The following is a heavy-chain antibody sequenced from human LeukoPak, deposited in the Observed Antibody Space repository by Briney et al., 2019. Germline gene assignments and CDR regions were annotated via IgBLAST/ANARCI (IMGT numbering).Heavy chain of an antibody. CDR3: ARSVVVPAAMFDP. Sequence: ASVKVSCKASGNTFAGYYVHWVRQAPGQGLEWMGWISAYNGNTNYAQKLQGRVTMTTDTSTSTAYMEPRSLRSDDTAVYYCARSVVVPAAMFDPWGQGTLVTVSS. V-gene: IGHV1-18*04. CDR1: GNTFAGYY. CDR2: ISAYNGNT. J-gene: IGHJ5*02. D-gene: IGHD2-2*01.